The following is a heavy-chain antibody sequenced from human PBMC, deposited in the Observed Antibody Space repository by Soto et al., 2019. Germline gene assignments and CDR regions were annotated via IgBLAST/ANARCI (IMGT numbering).Heavy chain of an antibody. J-gene: IGHJ4*02. CDR3: AREVQEAGGELDY. CDR2: ISTKNGNA. V-gene: IGHV1-18*01. Sequence: QVHLVQSGAEVKKPGASVKVSCKASGYTFSNYGINWVRQAPGQGLEWVGWISTKNGNANYGQNLGGRVTVTTDPATTPAHMELRSPTSDYTAVYYCAREVQEAGGELDYWGQGTLVTVSS. CDR1: GYTFSNYG. D-gene: IGHD1-1*01.